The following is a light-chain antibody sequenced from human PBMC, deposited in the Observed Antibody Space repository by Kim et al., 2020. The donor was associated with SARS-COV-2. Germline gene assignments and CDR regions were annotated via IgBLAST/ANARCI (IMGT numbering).Light chain of an antibody. CDR1: QSVSRS. CDR2: GAA. J-gene: IGKJ1*01. V-gene: IGKV3-15*01. Sequence: EIVMTQSPATLSVSPGERATLSCWASQSVSRSLAWYQQRRGQAPRLLIFGAATRATGIPARFSGSGSGTEFTLTISSLQSEDFAVYFCQQYYSWPVTFGQGTKVDIK. CDR3: QQYYSWPVT.